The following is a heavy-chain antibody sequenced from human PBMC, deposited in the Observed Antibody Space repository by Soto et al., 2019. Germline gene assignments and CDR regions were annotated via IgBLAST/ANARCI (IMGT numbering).Heavy chain of an antibody. J-gene: IGHJ6*03. CDR1: GGSISSGGYY. CDR3: ARVSGFWDYDFWSGYPDYYYYYYMDV. Sequence: SETLSLTCTVSGGSISSGGYYWSWIRQHPGKGLEWIGYIYYSGSTYYNPSLKSRVTISVDTSKNQFSLKLSSVTAADTAVYYCARVSGFWDYDFWSGYPDYYYYYYMDVWGKGTTVTVS. D-gene: IGHD3-3*01. V-gene: IGHV4-31*03. CDR2: IYYSGST.